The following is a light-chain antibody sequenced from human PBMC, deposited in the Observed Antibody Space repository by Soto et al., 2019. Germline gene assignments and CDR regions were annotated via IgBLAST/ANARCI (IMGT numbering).Light chain of an antibody. CDR2: EIT. CDR3: CSSAGGGTFFV. J-gene: IGLJ1*01. V-gene: IGLV2-23*02. CDR1: RSDVGSSIL. Sequence: QSALTQPASVSGSPGQSITISCTGTRSDVGSSILVSWYQQYPGKVPKLMLYEITKRPSGVSNRFSGSKSGNTASLTISGLQAEDEADYYCCSSAGGGTFFVFGAGTKLTVL.